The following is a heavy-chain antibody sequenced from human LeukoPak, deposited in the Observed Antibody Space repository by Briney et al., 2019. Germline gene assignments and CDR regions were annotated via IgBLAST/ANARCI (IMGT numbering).Heavy chain of an antibody. V-gene: IGHV1-2*02. CDR1: GNIFTGYY. CDR2: INPNSGGT. Sequence: GASVKVSCKASGNIFTGYYMHWVRQAPGQGLEWMGWINPNSGGTNYAQKFQGRVTMTRDTSISTAYMELSRLRSDDTAIYYCARDVTTMTTAGWYFDLWGRGTLVTVSS. CDR3: ARDVTTMTTAGWYFDL. D-gene: IGHD4-17*01. J-gene: IGHJ2*01.